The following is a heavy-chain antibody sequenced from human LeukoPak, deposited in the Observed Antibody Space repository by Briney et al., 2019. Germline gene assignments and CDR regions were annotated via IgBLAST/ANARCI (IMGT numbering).Heavy chain of an antibody. Sequence: GGSLRLSCAASGFTFSSYAMHWVRQAPGKGLEWVAVISYDGSNKYYADSVKGRFTISRDNSKNTLYLQMNSLRAEDTAVYYCAKGAREGTYANFDYWGQGTLVTVSS. CDR1: GFTFSSYA. J-gene: IGHJ4*02. CDR3: AKGAREGTYANFDY. CDR2: ISYDGSNK. D-gene: IGHD3-10*01. V-gene: IGHV3-30-3*01.